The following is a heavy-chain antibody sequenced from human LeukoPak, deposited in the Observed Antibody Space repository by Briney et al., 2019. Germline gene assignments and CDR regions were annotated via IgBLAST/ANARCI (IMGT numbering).Heavy chain of an antibody. CDR2: ISWNSGSI. Sequence: PGGSLRLSCAASGFTFDDYAMHWVRQAPGKGLEGVSGISWNSGSIGYADSVKGRFTISRDNAKNSQYLQMNSLRAEDMALYYCAKMRCDSSGRLLTDAFDIWGQGTMVTVSS. CDR3: AKMRCDSSGRLLTDAFDI. V-gene: IGHV3-9*03. D-gene: IGHD3-22*01. CDR1: GFTFDDYA. J-gene: IGHJ3*02.